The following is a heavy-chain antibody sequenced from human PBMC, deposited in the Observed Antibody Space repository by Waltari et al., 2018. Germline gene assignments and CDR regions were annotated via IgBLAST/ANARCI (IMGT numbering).Heavy chain of an antibody. CDR3: ARGPNEAPGLGDY. D-gene: IGHD2-8*01. V-gene: IGHV3-74*03. CDR2: ITREGTYA. Sequence: EVRLVESGGGSVQPGGALRLSCPASGCTFSRYFMYWVRQVPGKGLVWVSRITREGTYATYADFAKGRFTISRDNAKDTLYLRMVSLRVDDTAVYYCARGPNEAPGLGDYWGQGTLVTVSS. CDR1: GCTFSRYF. J-gene: IGHJ4*02.